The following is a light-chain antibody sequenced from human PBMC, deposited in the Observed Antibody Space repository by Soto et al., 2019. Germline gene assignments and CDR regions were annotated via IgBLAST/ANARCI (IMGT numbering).Light chain of an antibody. Sequence: DLQMTQSPSSLSASVGDRVTITCRASRTIGSYLNWYRQKPGKAPQLLIYAASSLQRGVPSRFSGSGSGTDFTLTISSLQPEDFATYHCQQSISTPHTFGQGTKVEIK. V-gene: IGKV1-39*01. CDR3: QQSISTPHT. CDR2: AAS. J-gene: IGKJ2*01. CDR1: RTIGSY.